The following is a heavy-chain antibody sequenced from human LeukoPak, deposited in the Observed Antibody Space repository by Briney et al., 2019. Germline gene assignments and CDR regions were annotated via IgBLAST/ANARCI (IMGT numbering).Heavy chain of an antibody. V-gene: IGHV7-4-1*02. CDR2: INTNTGNP. D-gene: IGHD6-6*01. J-gene: IGHJ4*02. CDR3: AREGDRYSSSSYFDY. CDR1: GYTFTSYY. Sequence: ASVKVSCKASGYTFTSYYMHWVRQAPGQGLEWMGWINTNTGNPTYAQGFTGRFVFSLDTSVGTAYLQISSLKAEDTAVYYCAREGDRYSSSSYFDYWGQGTLVTVSS.